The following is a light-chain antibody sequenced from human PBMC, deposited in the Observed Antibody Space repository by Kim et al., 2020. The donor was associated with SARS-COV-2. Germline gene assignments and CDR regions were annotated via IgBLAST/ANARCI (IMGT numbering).Light chain of an antibody. Sequence: EIVMTQSPLSLPVTPGEPASISCRSSQNLLHSNGNNYLDWYLQKPGQSPQLLIYLGFNRASGVPDRFSGSGSGTDFTLKISRVEAEDAGIYYCMQALQTPLTFGGGTKLEI. J-gene: IGKJ4*01. CDR3: MQALQTPLT. CDR1: QNLLHSNGNNY. CDR2: LGF. V-gene: IGKV2-28*01.